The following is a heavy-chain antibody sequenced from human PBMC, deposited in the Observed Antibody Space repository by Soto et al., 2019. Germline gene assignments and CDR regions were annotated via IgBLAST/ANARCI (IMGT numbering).Heavy chain of an antibody. D-gene: IGHD3-22*01. Sequence: GGSLRLSCAASGFTFSSYAMSWVRQAPGKGLEWVSAISGSGGGTYYADSVKGRFTISRDNSKNTLYLEMNSLRAEDTAVYYCAKGLFTGPYYFDFWGQGTLVTVSS. CDR1: GFTFSSYA. CDR2: ISGSGGGT. V-gene: IGHV3-23*01. CDR3: AKGLFTGPYYFDF. J-gene: IGHJ4*01.